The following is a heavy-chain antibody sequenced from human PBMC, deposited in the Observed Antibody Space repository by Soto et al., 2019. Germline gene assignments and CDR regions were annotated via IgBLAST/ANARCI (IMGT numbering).Heavy chain of an antibody. Sequence: QVQLVQSGAELKRPGSSVQVSCKASGGTLSSHAVSWVRQAPGQGLEWIGGIIPFFGTTKYARKFQGRVRLTADESAITAYMELSGLRSDDTAVYYCARGLRVLEWPSPLDFWGQGTLVTVSS. J-gene: IGHJ4*02. CDR3: ARGLRVLEWPSPLDF. V-gene: IGHV1-69*12. D-gene: IGHD3-3*01. CDR1: GGTLSSHA. CDR2: IIPFFGTT.